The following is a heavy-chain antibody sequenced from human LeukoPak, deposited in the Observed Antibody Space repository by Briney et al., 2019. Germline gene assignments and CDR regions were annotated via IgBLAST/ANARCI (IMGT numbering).Heavy chain of an antibody. CDR3: ARVSNYGRYFDY. Sequence: SQTLSLTCTVSGGSISSGGYYWSWIRQHPGKGLEWIGYIYYGGSTYYNPSLKSRVTISVDTSKNQFSLKLSSVTAADTAVYYCARVSNYGRYFDYWGQGTLVTVSS. D-gene: IGHD4-11*01. CDR1: GGSISSGGYY. J-gene: IGHJ4*02. CDR2: IYYGGST. V-gene: IGHV4-31*03.